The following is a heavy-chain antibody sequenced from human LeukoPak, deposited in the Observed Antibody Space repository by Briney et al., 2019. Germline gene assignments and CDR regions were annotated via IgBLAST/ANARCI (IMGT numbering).Heavy chain of an antibody. V-gene: IGHV4-39*07. J-gene: IGHJ6*03. CDR3: ARGKNTYYYYMDV. CDR2: IYYSGST. Sequence: PSETLSLTCTVSGGSISSSSYYWGWIRQPPGKGLEWIGSIYYSGSTYYNPSLMSRVTISVDTSKNQFSLKLSSVTAADTAVYYCARGKNTYYYYMDVWGKGTTVTVSS. CDR1: GGSISSSSYY.